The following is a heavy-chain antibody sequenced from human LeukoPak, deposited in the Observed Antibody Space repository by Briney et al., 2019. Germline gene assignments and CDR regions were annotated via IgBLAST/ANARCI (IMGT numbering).Heavy chain of an antibody. CDR3: AKGDPMVRGVTSPFWY. CDR2: ISYDGSNK. Sequence: PRGSLRHSCAASGFTLSSYSMHWVRQGPGKGLEWVAVISYDGSNKYYADSVKGRFTISRDNSKNTLYLQMNSLRAEDTAVYYCAKGDPMVRGVTSPFWYWGQGTLVTVSS. J-gene: IGHJ4*02. V-gene: IGHV3-30*18. CDR1: GFTLSSYS. D-gene: IGHD3-10*01.